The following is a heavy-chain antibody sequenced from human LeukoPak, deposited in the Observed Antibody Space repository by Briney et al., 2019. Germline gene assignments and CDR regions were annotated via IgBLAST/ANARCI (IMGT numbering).Heavy chain of an antibody. CDR2: ISRSGGTV. CDR1: GFTFSSYE. Sequence: GGSLRLSCAASGFTFSSYEMNWVRQAPGKGLECVSCISRSGGTVYYADSVKGRFTISRDNAKKSLFLQMNSLRVEDTAVYYCARGAIAAAGTRYDMDVWGQGTTVTVSS. J-gene: IGHJ6*02. D-gene: IGHD6-13*01. CDR3: ARGAIAAAGTRYDMDV. V-gene: IGHV3-48*03.